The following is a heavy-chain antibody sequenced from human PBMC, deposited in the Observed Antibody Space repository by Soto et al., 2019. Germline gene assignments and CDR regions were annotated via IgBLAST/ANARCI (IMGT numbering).Heavy chain of an antibody. V-gene: IGHV4-59*11. D-gene: IGHD2-2*01. Sequence: SETLSLTCTVSGGSISSHYWSWIRQPPGQGLEWIGYIYYSGSTYYNPSLKSRVTISVDTSKNQFSLKLSSVTAADTAVYYCARGAQYQLIVGSHNWFDPWGQGTLVTAPQ. CDR3: ARGAQYQLIVGSHNWFDP. CDR2: IYYSGST. CDR1: GGSISSHY. J-gene: IGHJ5*02.